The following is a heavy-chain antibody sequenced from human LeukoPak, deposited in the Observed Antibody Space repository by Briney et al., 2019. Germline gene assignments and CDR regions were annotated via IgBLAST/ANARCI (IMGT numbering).Heavy chain of an antibody. Sequence: ASVKVSCKTSGYTFTGYYMHWVRQAPGQGLEWMGRINPNSGGTNYAQMFQGGVTMTRDTSISTAYMELSRLRSDDTAVYYCARVSSPLQYNWFDPWGQGTLVTVSS. J-gene: IGHJ5*02. CDR1: GYTFTGYY. D-gene: IGHD1-14*01. CDR3: ARVSSPLQYNWFDP. CDR2: INPNSGGT. V-gene: IGHV1-2*06.